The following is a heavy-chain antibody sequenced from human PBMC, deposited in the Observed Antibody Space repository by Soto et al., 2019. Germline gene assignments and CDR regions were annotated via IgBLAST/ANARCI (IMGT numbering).Heavy chain of an antibody. CDR2: IYYSGST. J-gene: IGHJ2*01. CDR1: GGSISSGGYY. Sequence: QVQLQESGPGLVKPSQTLSLTCTVSGGSISSGGYYWSWIRQHPGKGLEWIGYIYYSGSTYYNPSLKSRVTISVDTSKNQFSLKLSSVTAADTAVYYCARDNPGVVVVAATHWYFDLWGRGTLVTVSS. CDR3: ARDNPGVVVVAATHWYFDL. V-gene: IGHV4-31*03. D-gene: IGHD2-15*01.